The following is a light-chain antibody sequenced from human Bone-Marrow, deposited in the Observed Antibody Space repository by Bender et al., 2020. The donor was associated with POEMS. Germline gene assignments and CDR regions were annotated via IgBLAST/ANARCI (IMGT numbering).Light chain of an antibody. CDR1: SSDFENYNL. V-gene: IGLV2-18*02. Sequence: QSALTQPASVSASPGQSITISCTGTSSDFENYNLVSWYQRPPGTAPRLLIYEVNNRPSGVPYRFSGSKSGNTASLTISGLQAEDEADYYCSSYTNSNTWVFGGGTKVTVL. CDR2: EVN. J-gene: IGLJ3*02. CDR3: SSYTNSNTWV.